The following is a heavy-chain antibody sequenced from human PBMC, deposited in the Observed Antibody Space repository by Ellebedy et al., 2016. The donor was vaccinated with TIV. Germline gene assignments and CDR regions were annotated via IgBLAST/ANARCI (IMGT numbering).Heavy chain of an antibody. V-gene: IGHV1-18*01. CDR3: ARGGKYSSSKY. CDR2: AYNGNT. Sequence: AYNGNTNYAQKLQGRVTMTTDTSTSTAYMELSSLRSEDTAVYYCARGGKYSSSKYWGQGTLVVVSS. J-gene: IGHJ4*02. D-gene: IGHD6-6*01.